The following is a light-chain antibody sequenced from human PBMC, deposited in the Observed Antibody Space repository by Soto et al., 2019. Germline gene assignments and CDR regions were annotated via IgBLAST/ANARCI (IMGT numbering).Light chain of an antibody. CDR1: SSDVGGYNY. CDR2: DVS. CDR3: CSYTSSSTPWV. V-gene: IGLV2-14*03. Sequence: QSALTQPASVSGSPGQSITISCTGTSSDVGGYNYVSWYQQHPGKAPKLMIYDVSDRPSGVSNRFSAFKSGNTASLTISGLQAEDEADYYCCSYTSSSTPWVFGTGTKVTVL. J-gene: IGLJ1*01.